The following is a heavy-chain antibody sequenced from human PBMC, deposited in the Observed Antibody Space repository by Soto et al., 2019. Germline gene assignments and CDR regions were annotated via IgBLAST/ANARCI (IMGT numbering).Heavy chain of an antibody. Sequence: SETLSLTCAVYGGSFSGYYWSWIRQPPGKGLEWIGEINHSGSTNYNPSLKSRVTISVDTSKNQFSLKLSSVTAADTAVYYCARSRQTNWNLDYWGQGTLVTVSS. CDR2: INHSGST. J-gene: IGHJ4*02. CDR1: GGSFSGYY. CDR3: ARSRQTNWNLDY. D-gene: IGHD1-20*01. V-gene: IGHV4-34*01.